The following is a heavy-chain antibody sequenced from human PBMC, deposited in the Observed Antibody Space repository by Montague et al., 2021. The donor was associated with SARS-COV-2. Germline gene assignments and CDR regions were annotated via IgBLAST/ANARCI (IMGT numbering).Heavy chain of an antibody. CDR2: VHFTGKT. CDR3: ARGDNYTSGWHPSGVLDY. Sequence: SETLSLTCTVSGGSISNYYWSWIRQSPGRGLEWIGYVHFTGKTNYNPSLKSRVTISVDTPKNQFSLRLTSVIAADSAVYYCARGDNYTSGWHPSGVLDYWGQGAPVIVSS. V-gene: IGHV4-59*13. CDR1: GGSISNYY. J-gene: IGHJ4*02. D-gene: IGHD6-19*01.